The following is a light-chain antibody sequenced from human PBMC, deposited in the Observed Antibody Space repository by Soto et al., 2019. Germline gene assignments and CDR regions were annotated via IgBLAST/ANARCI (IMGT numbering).Light chain of an antibody. Sequence: EIVLTQSPGTLSLSPGERATLSCRASQSVSSSYLAWYQQKPGQAPRLLIYGASSRATGIPDRFSGSGSGTDFTLTTSRLEPEHFAVYYCQQYGSSPPFTVGPGTKVDIK. CDR2: GAS. CDR3: QQYGSSPPFT. J-gene: IGKJ3*01. V-gene: IGKV3-20*01. CDR1: QSVSSSY.